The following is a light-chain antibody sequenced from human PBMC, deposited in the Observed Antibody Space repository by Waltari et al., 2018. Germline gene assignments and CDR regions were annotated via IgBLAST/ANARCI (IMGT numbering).Light chain of an antibody. CDR1: QDMSNY. Sequence: DIQMTQAPSSLSASVGDSVTITCQASQDMSNYLNWYQHKPGKAPKLLSYDASNLETGVPPRFSGSGAETDSTYTISGLQPEVSASDYCQQYDNLPTYTFGQGTTLEMK. J-gene: IGKJ2*01. CDR2: DAS. V-gene: IGKV1-33*01. CDR3: QQYDNLPTYT.